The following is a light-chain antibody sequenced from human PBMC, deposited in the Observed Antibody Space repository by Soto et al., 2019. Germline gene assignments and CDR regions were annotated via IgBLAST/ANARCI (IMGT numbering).Light chain of an antibody. V-gene: IGKV3-15*01. CDR2: VAS. J-gene: IGKJ1*01. CDR3: QQYNTWPRT. Sequence: IVMTQSPATLSVSPGEKATLSCRASQYINSNLAWYQQKPGQAPRLLIYVASTRATGIPARFSGVGSGTEFTLTISSLQSEDFAVYYCQQYNTWPRTFGQGTKVDIK. CDR1: QYINSN.